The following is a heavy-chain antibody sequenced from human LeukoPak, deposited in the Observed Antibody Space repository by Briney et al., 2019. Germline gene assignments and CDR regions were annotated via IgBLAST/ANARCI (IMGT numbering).Heavy chain of an antibody. J-gene: IGHJ4*02. CDR3: AKVRGTYSSGYFFDY. CDR2: ISWNSGYI. Sequence: GGSLRLSCAASGFTFDDYAMHWVRQAPGKGLEWLSIISWNSGYIGYADSVKGRFTISRYNAKKSLDLQMNSLRAEDTAFYYCAKVRGTYSSGYFFDYWGQGTLVTVSS. V-gene: IGHV3-9*01. CDR1: GFTFDDYA. D-gene: IGHD6-19*01.